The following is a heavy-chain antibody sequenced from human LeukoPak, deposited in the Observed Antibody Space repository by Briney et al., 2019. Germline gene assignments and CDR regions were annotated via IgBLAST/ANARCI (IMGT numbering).Heavy chain of an antibody. V-gene: IGHV4-4*07. CDR1: GGSIRSYY. Sequence: SETLPLTCTVSGGSIRSYYWSWIRQPAGKGLEWIGRIYTSGSTNFNPSLKSRVTMSVDTSKSQFSLKLSSVTAADTAVYYCARGAGSSWYYFDYWGQGALVTVSS. CDR2: IYTSGST. CDR3: ARGAGSSWYYFDY. D-gene: IGHD6-13*01. J-gene: IGHJ4*02.